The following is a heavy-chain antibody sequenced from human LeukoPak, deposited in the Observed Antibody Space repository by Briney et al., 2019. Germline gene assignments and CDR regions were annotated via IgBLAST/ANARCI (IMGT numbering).Heavy chain of an antibody. D-gene: IGHD6-13*01. V-gene: IGHV4-39*06. CDR1: GGSISSSSYY. CDR2: IYYSGST. J-gene: IGHJ4*02. CDR3: ARETLEIAAADTFDY. Sequence: SETLSLTCTVSGGSISSSSYYWGWIRQPPGTGLEWIGSIYYSGSTYYNPSLKSRVTISVDTSKNQFTLKLSSVTAADTAVYYCARETLEIAAADTFDYWGQGTLVTVSS.